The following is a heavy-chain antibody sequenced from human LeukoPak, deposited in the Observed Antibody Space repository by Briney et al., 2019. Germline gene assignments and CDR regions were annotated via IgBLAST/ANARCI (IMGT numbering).Heavy chain of an antibody. CDR3: AKLFGDYDYYGMDV. J-gene: IGHJ6*02. CDR1: GFTFDDYA. V-gene: IGHV3-9*01. Sequence: GRSLRLSWAASGFTFDDYAMHWVRQAPGKGLEWVSGISWNSGSIGYADSVKGRFTISRDNAKNSLYLQMNSLRAEDTALYYCAKLFGDYDYYGMDVWGQGTTVTVSS. CDR2: ISWNSGSI. D-gene: IGHD3-10*01.